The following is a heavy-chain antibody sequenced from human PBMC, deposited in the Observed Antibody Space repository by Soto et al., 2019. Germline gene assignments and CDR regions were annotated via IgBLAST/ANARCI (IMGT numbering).Heavy chain of an antibody. D-gene: IGHD3-3*01. V-gene: IGHV3-15*07. CDR1: GFTFSNAW. CDR3: TTDPSTNFWSGSDDAFDI. CDR2: IKSKTDGGTT. Sequence: PGGSLRLSCAASGFTFSNAWMNWVRQAPGKGLEWVGRIKSKTDGGTTDYAAPVKGRFTISRDDSKNTLYLQMNSLKTEDTAVYYCTTDPSTNFWSGSDDAFDIWGQGTMVTVSS. J-gene: IGHJ3*02.